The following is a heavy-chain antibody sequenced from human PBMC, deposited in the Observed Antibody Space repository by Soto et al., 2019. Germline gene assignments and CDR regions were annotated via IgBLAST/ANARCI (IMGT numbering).Heavy chain of an antibody. CDR3: LRRRKLYHSSRPSEAFDI. CDR2: IRDINKNFAT. CDR1: GFSFNASA. Sequence: PGESLTLSCAASGFSFNASAVHWVRQRPGKGLEWVARIRDINKNFATAYAASVKGRFTVSREDSQNTAYLQMNSLKSEDTAMYYCLRRRKLYHSSRPSEAFDIWGQGTLVTVSS. D-gene: IGHD2-2*02. J-gene: IGHJ3*02. V-gene: IGHV3-73*01.